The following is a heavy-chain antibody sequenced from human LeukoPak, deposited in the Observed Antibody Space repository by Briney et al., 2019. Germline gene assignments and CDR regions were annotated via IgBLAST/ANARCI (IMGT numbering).Heavy chain of an antibody. CDR1: GFTFSRSA. Sequence: GGSLRLSCAASGFTFSRSAMSWVRQAPGKGLELVAPISGSGAGTCYTDSVKGRFTISRDNSKNTLYLQMHSLRAEDTAVYYCAKHYDSSWGVFDIWGQGTMVTVSS. V-gene: IGHV3-23*01. D-gene: IGHD3-22*01. CDR2: ISGSGAGT. J-gene: IGHJ3*02. CDR3: AKHYDSSWGVFDI.